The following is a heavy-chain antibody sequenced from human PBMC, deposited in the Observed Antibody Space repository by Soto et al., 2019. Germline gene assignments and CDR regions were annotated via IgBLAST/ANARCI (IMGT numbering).Heavy chain of an antibody. D-gene: IGHD4-4*01. CDR3: ARTVTTVDYYYYGMDV. Sequence: GESLKISCKGSGYSFTSYWIGWVRQMPGKGLEWMGIIYPGDSDTRYSPSFQGQVTISADKSISTAYLQWSSLKASDTAMYYCARTVTTVDYYYYGMDVWGQGTTVTVSS. CDR1: GYSFTSYW. J-gene: IGHJ6*02. CDR2: IYPGDSDT. V-gene: IGHV5-51*01.